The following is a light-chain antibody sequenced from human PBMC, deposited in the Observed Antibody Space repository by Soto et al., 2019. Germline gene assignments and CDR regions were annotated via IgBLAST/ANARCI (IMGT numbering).Light chain of an antibody. CDR2: NNN. J-gene: IGLJ2*01. CDR3: AAWDDSLIGVV. CDR1: SSNIGTNS. Sequence: QSVLTQPPSASGTPGQRVTISCSGSSSNIGTNSVSWYQQLPGTAPKLLIYNNNQRPSGVPDRFSGSKSDTSASLAISGLRSEDEADYHCAAWDDSLIGVVFGGGTKLTVL. V-gene: IGLV1-47*01.